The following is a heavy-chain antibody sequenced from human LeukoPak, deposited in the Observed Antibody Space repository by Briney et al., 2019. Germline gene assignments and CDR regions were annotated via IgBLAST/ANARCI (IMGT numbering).Heavy chain of an antibody. CDR3: AKCGDFIAASYNWFDP. V-gene: IGHV1-2*06. Sequence: ASVKVSCKASGYTFTDYYMHWVRQAPGQGLEWMGRINPNSGGTKYAQKFQGRVTMTRDTSISTAYMELNRLTSDDTAVYYCAKCGDFIAASYNWFDPWGPGTLVTVS. CDR2: INPNSGGT. D-gene: IGHD6-13*01. J-gene: IGHJ5*02. CDR1: GYTFTDYY.